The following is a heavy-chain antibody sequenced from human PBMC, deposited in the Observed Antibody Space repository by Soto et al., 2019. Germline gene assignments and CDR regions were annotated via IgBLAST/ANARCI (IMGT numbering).Heavy chain of an antibody. CDR2: IKEDGSEK. CDR1: GLTFSSYW. Sequence: GSLRLSCAASGLTFSSYWMSWVRQAPGKGLEWVANIKEDGSEKYYVDSVKGRFTISRDNAKNSLYLQMNSLRAEDTALYYCATEGREGYWGQGTLVTVSS. CDR3: ATEGREGY. V-gene: IGHV3-7*03. J-gene: IGHJ4*02.